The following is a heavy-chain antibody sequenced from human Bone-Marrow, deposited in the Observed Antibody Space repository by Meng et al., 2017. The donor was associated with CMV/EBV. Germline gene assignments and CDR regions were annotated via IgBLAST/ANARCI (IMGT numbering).Heavy chain of an antibody. CDR3: ARVAYDFWSGYYRAYYYYGMDV. J-gene: IGHJ6*02. D-gene: IGHD3-3*01. CDR2: ISAYNGNT. CDR1: GYTFTSYG. Sequence: ASVKVSCKASGYTFTSYGISWVRQAPGQGLEWMGWISAYNGNTNYAQKLQGRVTMTTDTSTSTAYMELRSLRSDDTAVYYCARVAYDFWSGYYRAYYYYGMDVWSQGTTVTVSS. V-gene: IGHV1-18*01.